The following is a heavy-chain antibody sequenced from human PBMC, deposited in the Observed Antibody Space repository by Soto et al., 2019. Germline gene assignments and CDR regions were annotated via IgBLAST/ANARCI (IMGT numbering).Heavy chain of an antibody. J-gene: IGHJ6*02. CDR3: AHYGSGNYYNVGGYYYFYGMDV. CDR2: IIPIFGTA. V-gene: IGHV1-69*13. CDR1: GGTFSSYS. Sequence: GASVKVSCKASGGTFSSYSISWVRQAPGQGLEWMGGIIPIFGTASYAQKFQGRVTITADESTSTAYMELSSLRSEDTAVYYCAHYGSGNYYNVGGYYYFYGMDVWGQGTTVTVSS. D-gene: IGHD3-10*01.